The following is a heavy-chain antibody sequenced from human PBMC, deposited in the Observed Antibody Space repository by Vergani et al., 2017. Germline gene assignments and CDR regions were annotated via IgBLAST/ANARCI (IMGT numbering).Heavy chain of an antibody. CDR1: GGSISSSHY. J-gene: IGHJ6*03. D-gene: IGHD2-2*01. CDR2: IYYSGST. CDR3: ARGRGRYCSSTSCYAAMKDYMDV. Sequence: QVQLQESGPGLVKPPGTLSLTCAVSGGSISSSHYWSWIRQPPGKGLEWIGYIYYSGSTNYNPSLKSRVTISVDTSKNQFSLKLSSVTAADTAVYYCARGRGRYCSSTSCYAAMKDYMDVWGKGP. V-gene: IGHV4-59*11.